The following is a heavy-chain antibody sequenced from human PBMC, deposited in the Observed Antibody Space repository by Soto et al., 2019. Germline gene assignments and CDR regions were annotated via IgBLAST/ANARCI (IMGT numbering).Heavy chain of an antibody. CDR2: IKQDGSEK. CDR3: ARAISYVNI. Sequence: EVQLVESGGGLVQPGGSLRLSCAASGITFSSYWMSWVRQAPGKGLEWVANIKQDGSEKFYVDSVKGRFTSSRDNAKNSLYLLMNSLSAEDTAVYYCARAISYVNIWGQGKMVTVPS. D-gene: IGHD3-10*02. V-gene: IGHV3-7*04. J-gene: IGHJ3*02. CDR1: GITFSSYW.